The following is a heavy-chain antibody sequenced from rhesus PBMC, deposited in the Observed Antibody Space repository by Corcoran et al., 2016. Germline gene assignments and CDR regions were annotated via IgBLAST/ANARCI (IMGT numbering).Heavy chain of an antibody. V-gene: IGHV4-80*01. J-gene: IGHJ2*01. Sequence: QVQLQESGPGLVKPSETPSLTCAVSGASISSYWWNWIRQPPGTGLEWIGEINGDSGNTNYNPALKSRVTIAKDASKNQFSLKLGSVTAADTAVYYCARGAATHCSDSGCSSLWNFDIWGPGTPITISS. D-gene: IGHD2-33*01. CDR3: ARGAATHCSDSGCSSLWNFDI. CDR1: GASISSYW. CDR2: INGDSGNT.